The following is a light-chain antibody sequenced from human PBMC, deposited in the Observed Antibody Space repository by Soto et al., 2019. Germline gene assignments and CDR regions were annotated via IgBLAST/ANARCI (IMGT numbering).Light chain of an antibody. V-gene: IGLV1-44*01. Sequence: QSVLTQPPSASGTPGQRVTVSCSGNNSNIGSGHVNWYQQFPGAAPKLLIFSDDQRPSGVPDRFSGSKSGTSASLAIIGLQFEDEADYYCASWDDSLRVVFGGGTKVTVL. J-gene: IGLJ2*01. CDR2: SDD. CDR1: NSNIGSGH. CDR3: ASWDDSLRVV.